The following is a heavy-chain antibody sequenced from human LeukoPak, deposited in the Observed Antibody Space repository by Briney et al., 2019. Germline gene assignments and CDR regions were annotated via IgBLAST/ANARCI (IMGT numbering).Heavy chain of an antibody. CDR2: IKQDGNEK. CDR1: GFTFSSYW. D-gene: IGHD3-10*01. J-gene: IGHJ4*02. CDR3: ARQLGGSGSY. V-gene: IGHV3-7*01. Sequence: PGGSLRLSCAASGFTFSSYWMSWVRQAPGKGLEWVASIKQDGNEKYYVDSVKGRFTISRDNPKNSLYLQMSSLRAEDTAVYYCARQLGGSGSYWGQGTLVTVSS.